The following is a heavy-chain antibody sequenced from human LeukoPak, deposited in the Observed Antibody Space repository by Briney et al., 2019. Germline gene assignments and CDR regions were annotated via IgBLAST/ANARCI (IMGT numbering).Heavy chain of an antibody. D-gene: IGHD6-19*01. V-gene: IGHV1-69*06. Sequence: SVKVSCKASGGTFSSYAISWVRQAPGQGLEWMGGIIPIFGTANYAQKFQGRVTITADKSTSTAYMELSSLRSEDTAVYYCAIAVVGAGGWFDPWGQGTLVTVSS. CDR2: IIPIFGTA. CDR3: AIAVVGAGGWFDP. CDR1: GGTFSSYA. J-gene: IGHJ5*02.